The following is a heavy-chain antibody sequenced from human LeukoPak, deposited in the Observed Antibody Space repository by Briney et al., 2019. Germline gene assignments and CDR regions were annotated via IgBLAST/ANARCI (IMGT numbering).Heavy chain of an antibody. V-gene: IGHV4-31*03. CDR1: GGSISSGGYY. CDR2: IYYSGST. CDR3: ARDVVVIRAFDI. Sequence: PSETLSLTCTVAGGSISSGGYYWSWIRQHPGKGLEWIGYIYYSGSTYYNPSLKSRVTISVDTSKNQFSLKLSSVTAADTAVYYCARDVVVIRAFDIWGQGTMVTVSS. J-gene: IGHJ3*02. D-gene: IGHD3-22*01.